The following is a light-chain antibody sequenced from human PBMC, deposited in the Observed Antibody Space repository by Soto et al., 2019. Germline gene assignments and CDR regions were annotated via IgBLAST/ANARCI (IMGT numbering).Light chain of an antibody. CDR2: EDN. CDR1: SSNIENNY. CDR3: GTWDSSLTAYV. J-gene: IGLJ1*01. Sequence: QSALAQPPSGFAAPGQKVTISCSGNSSNIENNYVSWYQQLPGTAPKLLIYEDNKRPSGIPDRFSGSKSGTSATLGITGLQTGDEADYYCGTWDSSLTAYVFGSGTKVTVL. V-gene: IGLV1-51*02.